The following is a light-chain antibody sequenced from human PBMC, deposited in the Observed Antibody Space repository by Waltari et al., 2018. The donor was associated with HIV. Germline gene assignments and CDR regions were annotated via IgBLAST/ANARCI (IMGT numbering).Light chain of an antibody. J-gene: IGKJ4*01. CDR1: QSVRRG. Sequence: EIVLTQSPATLALSPGERATLSCRSSQSVRRGLAWYQHKPGQAPRLLIYEASNSATGIPARFSGGGSGRAFTPTTSSLEPEDFAVYYCQQRSIWPPLTFGGGTKVEIK. CDR2: EAS. CDR3: QQRSIWPPLT. V-gene: IGKV3-11*02.